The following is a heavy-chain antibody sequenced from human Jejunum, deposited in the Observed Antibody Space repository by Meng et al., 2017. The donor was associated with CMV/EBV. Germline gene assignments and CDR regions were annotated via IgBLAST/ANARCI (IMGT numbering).Heavy chain of an antibody. CDR1: GYIFSNYG. CDR2: ISAYNGNT. Sequence: KASGYIFSNYGINWVRQAPGQGLEWMGWISAYNGNTNSAQKIQGRVTMTTDTSMSTAYMELRSLRSDDTAVYYCARGGYSFGEINDYWGQGTLVTVSS. V-gene: IGHV1-18*01. J-gene: IGHJ4*02. D-gene: IGHD5-18*01. CDR3: ARGGYSFGEINDY.